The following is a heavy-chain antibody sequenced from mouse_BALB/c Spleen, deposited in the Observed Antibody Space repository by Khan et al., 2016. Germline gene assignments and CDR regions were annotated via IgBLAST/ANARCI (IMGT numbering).Heavy chain of an antibody. CDR2: ISYDGSN. J-gene: IGHJ2*01. CDR3: AGDSYSFDY. CDR1: GYSITSGYY. V-gene: IGHV3-6*02. Sequence: EVQLQESGPGLVKPSQSLSLTCSVTGYSITSGYYWNWIRQFPGNKLEWMGYISYDGSNNYNPSLKNRISITRDTSKNQFFLKLNSVTTEDTATYYCAGDSYSFDYWGQGTTLTVSS.